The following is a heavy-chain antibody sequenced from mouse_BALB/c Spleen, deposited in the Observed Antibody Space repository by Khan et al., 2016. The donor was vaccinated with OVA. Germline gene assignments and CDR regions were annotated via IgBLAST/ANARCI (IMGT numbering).Heavy chain of an antibody. CDR3: TREGVDGSSFDY. CDR1: GYTFTNSW. D-gene: IGHD2-3*01. Sequence: VQLQQSGTELVRPGASVKLSCKASGYTFTNSWINWVKQRPGQGLEWIGNIYPSDSYINYNQKFRDKATLTVDKSSTTAYMHLSSPTSEDSAVFCCTREGVDGSSFDYWGQGTLVTVSA. CDR2: IYPSDSYI. J-gene: IGHJ3*01. V-gene: IGHV1-69*02.